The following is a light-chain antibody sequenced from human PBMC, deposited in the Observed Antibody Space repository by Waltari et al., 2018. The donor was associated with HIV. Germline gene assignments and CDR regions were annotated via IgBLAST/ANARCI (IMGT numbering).Light chain of an antibody. J-gene: IGLJ3*02. CDR1: SSNIRAGYG. V-gene: IGLV1-40*01. CDR2: LDT. Sequence: QSVLTQPPSVSAAPGQRVTISCTGSSSNIRAGYGVHWYQQSPGTAPKLLIYLDTSRPSGVPDRFSGSKSGTSASLAITGLQPEDEAEYYCQSYDSSLSGSLFGGGTKLTVL. CDR3: QSYDSSLSGSL.